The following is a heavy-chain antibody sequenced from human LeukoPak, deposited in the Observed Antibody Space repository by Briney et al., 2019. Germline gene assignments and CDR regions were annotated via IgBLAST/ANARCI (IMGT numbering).Heavy chain of an antibody. J-gene: IGHJ4*02. V-gene: IGHV5-51*01. D-gene: IGHD6-13*01. CDR1: GYRFTIYW. CDR3: ARQVVAAAGTKYFDY. CDR2: VYPGDSDT. Sequence: GESLKISCKSSGYRFTIYWIAWVRQIPGKGLEWMGIVYPGDSDTRCSPSFQGQVTISADNSISTAYLQWSSLKASDTAMYYCARQVVAAAGTKYFDYWGQGTLVTVSS.